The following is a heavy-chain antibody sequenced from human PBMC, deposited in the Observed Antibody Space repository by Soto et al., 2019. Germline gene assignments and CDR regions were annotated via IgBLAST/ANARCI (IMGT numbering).Heavy chain of an antibody. CDR1: GFSFSDAW. Sequence: LRLSCAASGFSFSDAWMTWVRQAPGAGLEWVGRIKSKTDGGTTDYAAPVKGRFTISRDASKTTLYLQMNSLKTEDTAIYYCTTDPHSTGTKYWGQGTLVTVSS. J-gene: IGHJ4*02. V-gene: IGHV3-15*01. CDR3: TTDPHSTGTKY. D-gene: IGHD1-1*01. CDR2: IKSKTDGGTT.